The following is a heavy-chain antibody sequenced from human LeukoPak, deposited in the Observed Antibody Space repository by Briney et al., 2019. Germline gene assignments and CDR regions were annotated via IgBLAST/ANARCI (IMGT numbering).Heavy chain of an antibody. Sequence: SLLLSSAASGFVFSNYGMQWVRQAPGTGLEWVAAIWYDGAKKYYSDSAKGRFTISRDNSKNTLYLQMNSLRVGDTAMYYCARDPLFNSDFPTGLDYWGQGTQVTVSS. CDR2: IWYDGAKK. D-gene: IGHD2-8*02. V-gene: IGHV3-33*01. CDR3: ARDPLFNSDFPTGLDY. CDR1: GFVFSNYG. J-gene: IGHJ4*02.